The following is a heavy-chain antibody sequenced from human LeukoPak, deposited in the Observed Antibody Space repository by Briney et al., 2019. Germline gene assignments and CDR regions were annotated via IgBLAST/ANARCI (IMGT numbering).Heavy chain of an antibody. J-gene: IGHJ4*02. CDR3: ARADYDYVWGSYRLFDY. V-gene: IGHV4-34*01. Sequence: ASETLSLTCAVYGGSFSGYYWSWIRQPPGKGLEWFGEINHSGSTNYNPSLKSRVTISVDTSKNQFSLKLSSVTAADTAVYYCARADYDYVWGSYRLFDYWGQGTLVTVSS. CDR2: INHSGST. D-gene: IGHD3-16*02. CDR1: GGSFSGYY.